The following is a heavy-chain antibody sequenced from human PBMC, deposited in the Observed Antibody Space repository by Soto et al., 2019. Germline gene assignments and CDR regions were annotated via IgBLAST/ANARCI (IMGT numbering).Heavy chain of an antibody. CDR2: IYYSGST. J-gene: IGHJ6*02. Sequence: SETLSLTCTVSGGSISSYYWSWIRQPPGKGLEWIGYIYYSGSTNYNPSLKSRVTISVDTSKNQFSLKLSSVTAADTAVYYCASSLNRYFDWLPYGMDVWGQGTTVTVSS. CDR3: ASSLNRYFDWLPYGMDV. V-gene: IGHV4-59*01. CDR1: GGSISSYY. D-gene: IGHD3-9*01.